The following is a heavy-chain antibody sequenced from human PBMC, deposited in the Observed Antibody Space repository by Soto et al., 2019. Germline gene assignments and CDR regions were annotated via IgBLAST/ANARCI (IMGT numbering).Heavy chain of an antibody. Sequence: GGSLRLSCAASGFTFSDYYMSWIRQAPGKGLEWVSYISSSGSTIYYADSVKGRFTISRDNAKNSLYLQMNSLRAEDTAVYYCAREGYSYGRKSDAFDIWGQGTMVTVSS. D-gene: IGHD5-18*01. CDR3: AREGYSYGRKSDAFDI. CDR2: ISSSGSTI. J-gene: IGHJ3*02. CDR1: GFTFSDYY. V-gene: IGHV3-11*01.